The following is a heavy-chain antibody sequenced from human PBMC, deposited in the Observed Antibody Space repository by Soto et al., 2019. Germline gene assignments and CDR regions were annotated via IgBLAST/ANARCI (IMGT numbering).Heavy chain of an antibody. D-gene: IGHD2-8*01. CDR3: ARSRNGAVPDSINF. CDR2: ISRDGSSK. Sequence: GGSLRLSCAASGFTFSRYAMHWVRQAPGEGLEWVAVISRDGSSKYYGDSVKGRFTVSRDNSNNTLYLSMTSLRPDDTAVFYCARSRNGAVPDSINFWGQGTLVTAPQ. J-gene: IGHJ4*02. V-gene: IGHV3-30-3*01. CDR1: GFTFSRYA.